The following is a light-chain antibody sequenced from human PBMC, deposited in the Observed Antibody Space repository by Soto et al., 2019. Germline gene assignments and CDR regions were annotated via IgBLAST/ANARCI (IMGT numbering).Light chain of an antibody. CDR2: KAS. Sequence: DIHMTQSPSTLSASVGDTVTITCRASQDVSQWLAWYQERPGKPPKLLIYKASSLERGVPSRFRGRGSETEFTLTIRYLQPDDFATYYCQHYDSYPYTFGQGTRLEIK. V-gene: IGKV1-5*03. J-gene: IGKJ2*01. CDR1: QDVSQW. CDR3: QHYDSYPYT.